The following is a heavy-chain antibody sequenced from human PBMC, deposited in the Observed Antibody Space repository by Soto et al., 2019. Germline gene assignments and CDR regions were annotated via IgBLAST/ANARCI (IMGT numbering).Heavy chain of an antibody. V-gene: IGHV3-30-3*01. CDR3: ARDLGMIVVVTTFDI. CDR1: GFTFSSYA. Sequence: QVQLVESGGGVVQPGRSLRLSCAASGFTFSSYAMHRVRQAPGKGLEWVAVISYDGSNKYYADSVKGRFTISRDNSKNTLYLQMNSLRAEDTAVYYCARDLGMIVVVTTFDIWGQGTMVTVSS. D-gene: IGHD3-22*01. CDR2: ISYDGSNK. J-gene: IGHJ3*02.